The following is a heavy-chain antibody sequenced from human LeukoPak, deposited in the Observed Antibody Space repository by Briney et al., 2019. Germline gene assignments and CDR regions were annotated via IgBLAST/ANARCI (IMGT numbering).Heavy chain of an antibody. CDR2: IRSKTYGGTA. Sequence: PGRSLRLSCTTSGFTFRDHAMNWVRQAPGKGLEGVGFIRSKTYGGTAEYAASVKGRFTISRDDSKSIAYLQMNSLKTEDTALYYCTYDSSGYSCYFDYWGQGTLVTVSS. V-gene: IGHV3-49*04. CDR3: TYDSSGYSCYFDY. CDR1: GFTFRDHA. D-gene: IGHD3-22*01. J-gene: IGHJ4*02.